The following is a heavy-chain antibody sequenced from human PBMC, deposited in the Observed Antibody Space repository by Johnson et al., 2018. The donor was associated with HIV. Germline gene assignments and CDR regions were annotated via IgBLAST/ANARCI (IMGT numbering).Heavy chain of an antibody. CDR2: IHYDGTKK. V-gene: IGHV3-30*02. CDR3: TKDLVSWNGIWREAFDI. CDR1: GFTFSSYG. Sequence: VVSGGGVAQRGGSLRLSCAASGFTFSSYGMHWVRQAPGKGLEWVATIHYDGTKKEYAESVKGRFTISRDNSKKTVYMQMNSLRDEDTAVYYCTKDLVSWNGIWREAFDIWGQGTMVTVS. D-gene: IGHD1-1*01. J-gene: IGHJ3*02.